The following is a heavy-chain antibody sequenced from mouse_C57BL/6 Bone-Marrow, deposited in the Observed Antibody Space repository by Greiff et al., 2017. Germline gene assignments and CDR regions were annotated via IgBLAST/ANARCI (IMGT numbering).Heavy chain of an antibody. Sequence: QVQLQQPGAELVMPGASVKLSCKASGYTFTSYWMHWVKQRPGQGLEWIGEIDPSDSYTNYNQKFKGKSTLTVEKSSSTAYMQLSSLTSEDSAVYYCARREAMITTSYYAMDYWGQGTSVTVSS. CDR2: IDPSDSYT. CDR3: ARREAMITTSYYAMDY. CDR1: GYTFTSYW. D-gene: IGHD2-4*01. J-gene: IGHJ4*01. V-gene: IGHV1-69*01.